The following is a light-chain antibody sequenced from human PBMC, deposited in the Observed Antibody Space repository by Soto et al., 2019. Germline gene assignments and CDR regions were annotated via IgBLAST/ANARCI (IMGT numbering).Light chain of an antibody. CDR1: QGISNY. V-gene: IGKV1-27*01. Sequence: DIQITPSPSSLSASVGDSVTITCRASQGISNYLAWYQQKPGKIPNLLIYAASTLQSGVPSRFSGSGSGTDFTLTISSLQTEDVATYDCQKYNSATFTVGQGTRLEIK. J-gene: IGKJ5*01. CDR2: AAS. CDR3: QKYNSATFT.